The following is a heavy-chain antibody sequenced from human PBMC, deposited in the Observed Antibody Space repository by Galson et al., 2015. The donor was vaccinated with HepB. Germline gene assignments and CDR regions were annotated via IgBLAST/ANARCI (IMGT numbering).Heavy chain of an antibody. J-gene: IGHJ4*02. D-gene: IGHD3-10*01. CDR2: ISYDGSNK. CDR3: ARVATYYYGSGSYYTGGGFDY. V-gene: IGHV3-30*04. CDR1: GFTFSSYA. Sequence: LRLSCAASGFTFSSYAMHWVRQAPGKGLEWVAVISYDGSNKYYADSVKGRFTISRDNSKNTLYLQMNGLRAEDTAVYYCARVATYYYGSGSYYTGGGFDYWGQGTLVTVSS.